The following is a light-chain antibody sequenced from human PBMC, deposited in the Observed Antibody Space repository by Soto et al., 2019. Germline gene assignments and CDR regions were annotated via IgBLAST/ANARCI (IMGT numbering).Light chain of an antibody. CDR3: GSYTSSNTYV. Sequence: QSVLTQPASVSGSPGQSITMSCTGTSSDVGGYIYVSWYQQHPGKAPKLMIYEVSNRPSGVSNRFSGSKSSNTASLTISGLQAEDEADYYCGSYTSSNTYVFGTGTKVTVL. J-gene: IGLJ1*01. V-gene: IGLV2-14*01. CDR1: SSDVGGYIY. CDR2: EVS.